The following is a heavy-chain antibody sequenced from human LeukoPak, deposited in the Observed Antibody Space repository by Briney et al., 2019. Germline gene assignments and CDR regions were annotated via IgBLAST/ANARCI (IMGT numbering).Heavy chain of an antibody. CDR1: GGSISSYY. V-gene: IGHV4-59*01. J-gene: IGHJ6*03. D-gene: IGHD6-19*01. CDR3: ARDTGGSSGWYVSMDV. Sequence: SETLSLTCTVSGGSISSYYWSWIRQSPGKGLECIGYIYYSGSTNYNPSLKSRVTISVDTSKNQFSLKLSSVTAADTAVYYCARDTGGSSGWYVSMDVWGKGTAVTISS. CDR2: IYYSGST.